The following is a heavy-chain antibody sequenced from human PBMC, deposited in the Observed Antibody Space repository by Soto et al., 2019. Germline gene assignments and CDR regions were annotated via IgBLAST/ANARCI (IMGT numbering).Heavy chain of an antibody. Sequence: GGSLRLSCAASGFTFSSYGMHWVRQAPGKGLEWVAVIWYDGSNKYYAGSGKGRFTISRDNSKNTLYLQMNSLRAEDTAVYYCARDRADIAVAGTLDYWGQGTLVTVSS. CDR2: IWYDGSNK. V-gene: IGHV3-33*01. CDR1: GFTFSSYG. J-gene: IGHJ4*02. CDR3: ARDRADIAVAGTLDY. D-gene: IGHD6-19*01.